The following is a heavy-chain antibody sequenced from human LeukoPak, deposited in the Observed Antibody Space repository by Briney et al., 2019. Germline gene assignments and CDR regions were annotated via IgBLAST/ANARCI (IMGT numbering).Heavy chain of an antibody. D-gene: IGHD2-2*01. CDR3: AKLKTGYCRTTSCPNWFGP. CDR2: ISGSEGST. Sequence: GGSLRLSCTASGFTFSSDAMSWVRQAPGKGLEWVSTISGSEGSTYYADSVKGRFAISRDTSKNTLSLQMNSLRAEDTAVYYCAKLKTGYCRTTSCPNWFGPWGQGTLVTVSS. V-gene: IGHV3-23*01. J-gene: IGHJ5*02. CDR1: GFTFSSDA.